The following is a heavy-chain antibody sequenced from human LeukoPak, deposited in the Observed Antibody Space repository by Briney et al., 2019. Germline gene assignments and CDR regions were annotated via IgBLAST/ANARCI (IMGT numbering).Heavy chain of an antibody. J-gene: IGHJ3*02. Sequence: ASVKVSCKASGYTFTGYYMHWVRQAPGQGLEWMGWINPNSGDTNFAQKFQDWVTMTRDTSISTAYMELRRLKSDDTAVYYYARDLRFGESDSFDIWGQGTMVTVSS. V-gene: IGHV1-2*04. CDR3: ARDLRFGESDSFDI. CDR2: INPNSGDT. D-gene: IGHD3-10*01. CDR1: GYTFTGYY.